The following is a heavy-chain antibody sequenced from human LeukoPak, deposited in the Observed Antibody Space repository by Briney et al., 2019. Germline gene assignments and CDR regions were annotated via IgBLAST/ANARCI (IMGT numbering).Heavy chain of an antibody. CDR1: GYNFNSYW. CDR3: ARCHYDILTGHFTY. V-gene: IGHV5-51*01. Sequence: GESLKISFRASGYNFNSYWFAWVRQGPGKGLDWMGLIYPPDSDTRYSPSFHGQVTISVDKSTSTAYLQWSSLQASDTAIYYCARCHYDILTGHFTYWGQGTLVTVSS. J-gene: IGHJ4*02. CDR2: IYPPDSDT. D-gene: IGHD3-9*01.